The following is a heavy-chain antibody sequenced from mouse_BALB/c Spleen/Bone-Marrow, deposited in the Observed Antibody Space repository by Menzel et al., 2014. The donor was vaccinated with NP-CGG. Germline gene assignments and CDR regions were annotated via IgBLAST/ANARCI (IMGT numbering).Heavy chain of an antibody. CDR1: GFTFTDYY. V-gene: IGHV7-3*02. CDR3: ARDENVGIYWYFDV. J-gene: IGHJ1*01. CDR2: IRNKAKGYTT. Sequence: EVQRVESGGGSVQPGGSLRLSCATSGFTFTDYYMGWVRQPPGKALEWLGFIRNKAKGYTTDYSASVKGRFTISRDNSQRILYHQMNTLRAEDSATYYCARDENVGIYWYFDVWGAGTTVIVSS.